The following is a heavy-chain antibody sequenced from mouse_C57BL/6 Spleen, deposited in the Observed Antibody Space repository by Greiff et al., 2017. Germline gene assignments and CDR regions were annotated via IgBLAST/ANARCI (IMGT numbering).Heavy chain of an antibody. CDR2: ISGGGGNT. Sequence: VQLKESGGGLVKPGGSLKLSCAASGFTFSSYTMSWVRQTPEKRLEWVATISGGGGNTYYPDSVKGRFTISRDNAKNTLYLQMSSLRSEDTALYYCARRGYYDSDYYAMDYWGQGTSVTVSS. V-gene: IGHV5-9*01. D-gene: IGHD2-4*01. J-gene: IGHJ4*01. CDR1: GFTFSSYT. CDR3: ARRGYYDSDYYAMDY.